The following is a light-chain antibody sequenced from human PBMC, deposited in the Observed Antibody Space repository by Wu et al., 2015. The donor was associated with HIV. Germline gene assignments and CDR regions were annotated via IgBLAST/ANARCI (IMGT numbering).Light chain of an antibody. CDR3: LQYKTYPWT. V-gene: IGKV1-5*03. CDR1: ETLISA. CDR2: KAS. J-gene: IGKJ1*01. Sequence: DIQMTQSPSTLSASVGDRVTITCRASETLISALAWYYQKPGKAPKLLIYKASNLQSGVPSRFSGSESGIEFSLTISSLQPDDFATYYCLQYKTYPWTFGQGTKVE.